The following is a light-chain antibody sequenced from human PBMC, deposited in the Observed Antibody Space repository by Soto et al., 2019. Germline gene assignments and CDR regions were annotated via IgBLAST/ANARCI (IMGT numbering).Light chain of an antibody. J-gene: IGKJ1*01. CDR3: QQFRNWPWT. Sequence: MVLTHSPGTLSVSPWYRVTLSFGASQSISINLAWYQHKPGQAPRLLIHGASTRATGIPARISGSGSGTEFTLTISSLQSEDFAVYYCQQFRNWPWTFGQGTKVDIK. V-gene: IGKV3D-15*01. CDR2: GAS. CDR1: QSISIN.